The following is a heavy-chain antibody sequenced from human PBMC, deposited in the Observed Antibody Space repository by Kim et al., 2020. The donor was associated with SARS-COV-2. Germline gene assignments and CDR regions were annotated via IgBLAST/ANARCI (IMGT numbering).Heavy chain of an antibody. CDR1: GFTFSSYA. Sequence: GGSLRLSCAASGFTFSSYAMSWVRQAPGKGLEWVSAISGSGGSTYYADSVKGRFTISRDNSKNTLYLQMNSLRAEDTAVYYCAKDMEYSSWSSAQPNWGQGTLVTVSS. CDR3: AKDMEYSSWSSAQPN. V-gene: IGHV3-23*01. J-gene: IGHJ4*02. D-gene: IGHD1-26*01. CDR2: ISGSGGST.